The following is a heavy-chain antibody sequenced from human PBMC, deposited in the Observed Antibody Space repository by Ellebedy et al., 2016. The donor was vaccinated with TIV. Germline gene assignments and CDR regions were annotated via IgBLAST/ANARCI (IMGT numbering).Heavy chain of an antibody. Sequence: MPSETLSLTCTVSGGSISNSDYYWDWIRQPPGKGLEWIGSMYHSGSTYYSTSLKSRVTISVDTSKNQLSLRLSSLTAADTAVYYCARDGAGRWDYWGPGTLVTVSS. V-gene: IGHV4-39*07. CDR2: MYHSGST. J-gene: IGHJ4*02. CDR1: GGSISNSDYY. CDR3: ARDGAGRWDY. D-gene: IGHD4-23*01.